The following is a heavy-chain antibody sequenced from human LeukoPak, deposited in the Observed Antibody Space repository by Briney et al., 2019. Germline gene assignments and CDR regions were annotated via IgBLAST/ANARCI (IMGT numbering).Heavy chain of an antibody. J-gene: IGHJ5*02. V-gene: IGHV4-59*01. CDR1: GGSTRSYY. CDR3: ARGGYYGSGNDFRFDP. D-gene: IGHD3-10*01. Sequence: SETLSLTCTVSGGSTRSYYWSWIRQPPGKGLECIGYIHYTGSTNYNPSLKSRVTISVETSKNQFSLKLKSVTAADTAVYYCARGGYYGSGNDFRFDPWGQGTLVTVSS. CDR2: IHYTGST.